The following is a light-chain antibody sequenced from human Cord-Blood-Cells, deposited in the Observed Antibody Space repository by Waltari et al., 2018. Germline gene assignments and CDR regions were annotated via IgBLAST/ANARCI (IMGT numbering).Light chain of an antibody. Sequence: SALTQPAPVSGPPGQSTTISRPGSSSDVGGYNSVSWYQQHPGKAPKLMIYDVSNRPSGVSNRFSGSKSGNTASLTISGLQAEDEADYYCSSYTSSSTVVFGGGTKLTVL. CDR3: SSYTSSSTVV. J-gene: IGLJ2*01. CDR1: SSDVGGYNS. CDR2: DVS. V-gene: IGLV2-14*01.